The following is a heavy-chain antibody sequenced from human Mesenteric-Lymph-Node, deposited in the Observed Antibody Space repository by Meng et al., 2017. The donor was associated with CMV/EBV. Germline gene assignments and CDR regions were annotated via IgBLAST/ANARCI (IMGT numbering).Heavy chain of an antibody. V-gene: IGHV3-23*01. Sequence: LSLTCAASGFTFSNYAMSWVRQAPGKGLEWVSTISGSGDNTYFADSVKGRFTISRDNSKNTLYLQMNSLRAEDMAVYYCAKDTHYDILIGYYTHFDYWGQGTLVTVSS. J-gene: IGHJ4*02. CDR2: ISGSGDNT. CDR3: AKDTHYDILIGYYTHFDY. CDR1: GFTFSNYA. D-gene: IGHD3-9*01.